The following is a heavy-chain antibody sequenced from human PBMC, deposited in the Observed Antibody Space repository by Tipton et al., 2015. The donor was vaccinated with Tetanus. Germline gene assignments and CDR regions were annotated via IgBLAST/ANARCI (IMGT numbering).Heavy chain of an antibody. D-gene: IGHD2-21*02. CDR1: GGSISRTNYY. Sequence: TLSLTCTVSGGSISRTNYYWGWIRQPPGKGLEWIGSIYDTGNVYYNPALTSRVTMSVDTSKIQFSLSLRSVTAADTAVYYCARDRGVTSPFGSYYYGMDVWGQGTTVTVSS. J-gene: IGHJ6*02. CDR2: IYDTGNV. V-gene: IGHV4-39*02. CDR3: ARDRGVTSPFGSYYYGMDV.